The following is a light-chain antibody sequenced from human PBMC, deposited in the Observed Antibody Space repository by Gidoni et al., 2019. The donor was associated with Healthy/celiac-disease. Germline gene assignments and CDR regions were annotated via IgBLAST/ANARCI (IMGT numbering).Light chain of an antibody. CDR3: QSYDSSNQGV. CDR1: SGSIASNY. CDR2: EDN. J-gene: IGLJ3*02. V-gene: IGLV6-57*01. Sequence: NFMLTKPHSVSESPGQTVTISCTRSSGSIASNYVQWYQQRPGSSPTTVIYEDNQRPSGVPDRFSGSIDSSSNSASLTISGLKTEDEADYYCQSYDSSNQGVFGGGTKLTVL.